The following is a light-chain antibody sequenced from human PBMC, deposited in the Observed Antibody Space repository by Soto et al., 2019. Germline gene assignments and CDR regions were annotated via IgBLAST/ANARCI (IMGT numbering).Light chain of an antibody. CDR3: GAWDTSLSVYV. Sequence: QSVLTQPPSVSAAPGQKVTISCSGSNSNIWNKHASWYQQLPGTAPKVLIYDNDKRPSGIPDRFSGSKSGTSATLGITGLQTGDEADYYCGAWDTSLSVYVFGTGTKVTVL. CDR1: NSNIWNKH. V-gene: IGLV1-51*01. J-gene: IGLJ1*01. CDR2: DND.